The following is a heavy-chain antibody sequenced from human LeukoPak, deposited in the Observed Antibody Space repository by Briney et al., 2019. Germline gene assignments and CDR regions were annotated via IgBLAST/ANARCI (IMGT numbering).Heavy chain of an antibody. CDR2: IWYDGSNK. J-gene: IGHJ4*02. V-gene: IGHV3-33*01. CDR3: ARDRARFYTYYFDY. Sequence: GGSLRLSCAASGFTFSSYGMHWVRQAPGKGLEWVAVIWYDGSNKYYADSVKGRFTISRDNSKNTLYLQMNSLRAEDTAAYYCARDRARFYTYYFDYRGQGTLVTVSS. D-gene: IGHD2/OR15-2a*01. CDR1: GFTFSSYG.